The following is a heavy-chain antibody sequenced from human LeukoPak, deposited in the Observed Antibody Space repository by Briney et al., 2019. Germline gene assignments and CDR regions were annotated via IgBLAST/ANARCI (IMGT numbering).Heavy chain of an antibody. CDR2: IYHSGST. V-gene: IGHV4-38-2*02. Sequence: SETLSLTCTVSGYSISSGYYWGWIRQPPGKGLEWIGSIYHSGSTYYNPSLKSRVTISVDTSKNQFSLKLSSVTAADTAVYYCARDQDSSGYPDYWGQGTLVTVSS. D-gene: IGHD3-22*01. J-gene: IGHJ4*02. CDR1: GYSISSGYY. CDR3: ARDQDSSGYPDY.